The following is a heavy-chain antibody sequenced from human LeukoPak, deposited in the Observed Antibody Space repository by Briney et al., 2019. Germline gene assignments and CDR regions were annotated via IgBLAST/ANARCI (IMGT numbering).Heavy chain of an antibody. CDR2: IYSGSST. D-gene: IGHD5-12*01. CDR3: ARGSGYSGYDVFDY. J-gene: IGHJ4*02. Sequence: PGGPLRLFCAASGSTVRNNYMSWVRQAPGKGLEWVSVIYSGSSTYYADSVKGRFTISRDNSKNTLYLQMNSLRAEDTAVYYCARGSGYSGYDVFDYWGQGTLVTVSS. CDR1: GSTVRNNY. V-gene: IGHV3-53*01.